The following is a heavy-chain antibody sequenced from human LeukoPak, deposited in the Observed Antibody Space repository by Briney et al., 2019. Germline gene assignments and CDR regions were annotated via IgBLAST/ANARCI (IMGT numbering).Heavy chain of an antibody. CDR2: IYTSGST. Sequence: SETLSLTCTVSGGSISSYYWSWIRQPAGKGLEWIGRIYTSGSTNYNPSLKSRVTMSVDTSKNQFSLKLSPVTAADTAVYYCAREKRYSSSRSFDYWGQGTLVTVSS. J-gene: IGHJ4*02. CDR3: AREKRYSSSRSFDY. CDR1: GGSISSYY. D-gene: IGHD6-13*01. V-gene: IGHV4-4*07.